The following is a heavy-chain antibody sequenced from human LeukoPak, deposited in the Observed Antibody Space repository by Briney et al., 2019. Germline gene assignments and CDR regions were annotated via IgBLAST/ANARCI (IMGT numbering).Heavy chain of an antibody. D-gene: IGHD3-10*01. CDR1: GFTFNTYS. V-gene: IGHV3-21*01. J-gene: IGHJ4*02. CDR2: ITSVSSTYI. CDR3: ARDLGDYGWSLDS. Sequence: PGGSLRLSCSASGFTFNTYSMNWVRQPPGKGLEWVSSITSVSSTYIYYADSVKGRFTISRDNAKNSLYLQMNSLRAEDTAVYYCARDLGDYGWSLDSWGQGTLVTVSS.